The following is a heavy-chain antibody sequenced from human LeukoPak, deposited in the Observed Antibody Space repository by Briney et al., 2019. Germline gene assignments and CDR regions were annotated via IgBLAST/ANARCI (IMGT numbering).Heavy chain of an antibody. D-gene: IGHD3-10*01. V-gene: IGHV4-38-2*02. CDR1: AYSISSHYC. CDR2: IYYSGST. Sequence: PSETLSLTCSVSAYSISSHYCWGWIRQPPGKGLEWIGSIYYSGSTYYNPSLKSRVTISVDTSKNQFSLKLSSVTAADTAVYYCARGFGPRGSLAYWGQGTLVTVSS. CDR3: ARGFGPRGSLAY. J-gene: IGHJ4*02.